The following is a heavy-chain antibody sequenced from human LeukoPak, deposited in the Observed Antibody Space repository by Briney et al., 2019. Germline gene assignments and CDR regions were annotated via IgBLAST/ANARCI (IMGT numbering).Heavy chain of an antibody. Sequence: ASVKVSCKASGYTFTSYDINWVRQATGQGLEWMGWMSPNSGNTGYAQKFQGRVTMTRNTSISTAYMELSSLRSEDTAVYYCARGFFLPLSQHRAFDIWGQGTMVTVSS. V-gene: IGHV1-8*01. D-gene: IGHD2/OR15-2a*01. CDR1: GYTFTSYD. CDR2: MSPNSGNT. J-gene: IGHJ3*02. CDR3: ARGFFLPLSQHRAFDI.